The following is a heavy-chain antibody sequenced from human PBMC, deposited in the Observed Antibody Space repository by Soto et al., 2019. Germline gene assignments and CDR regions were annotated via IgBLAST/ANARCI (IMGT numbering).Heavy chain of an antibody. CDR3: ARDPPSETTLDWFDS. Sequence: EVQLVESGGGLVKPGGSLRLSCAASGFTFSSDSMDWVRQAPGKGLEWVASISSSGSFMNYADSVKGRFTIPRDNAKNSLNLQMRSLKDEDTAVYYCARDPPSETTLDWFDSWGHGTLVTVSS. V-gene: IGHV3-21*01. CDR2: ISSSGSFM. CDR1: GFTFSSDS. J-gene: IGHJ5*01. D-gene: IGHD1-7*01.